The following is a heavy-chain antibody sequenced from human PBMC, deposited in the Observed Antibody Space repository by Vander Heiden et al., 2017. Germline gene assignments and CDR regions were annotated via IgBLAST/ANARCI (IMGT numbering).Heavy chain of an antibody. CDR1: GFTFVGEG. CDR3: ARPICSGGSCYSMDV. J-gene: IGHJ6*02. V-gene: IGHV3-33*01. D-gene: IGHD2-15*01. CDR2: IWYDGSNK. Sequence: QVQLVESGGGVVQPGRSLRLSCPASGFTFVGEGMHWVRQAPGKGQEWVAVIWYDGSNKNYADYVKGRFTISRENSKNMVYLQMNSLRAEDTAVYYCARPICSGGSCYSMDVWGQGTTVTVSS.